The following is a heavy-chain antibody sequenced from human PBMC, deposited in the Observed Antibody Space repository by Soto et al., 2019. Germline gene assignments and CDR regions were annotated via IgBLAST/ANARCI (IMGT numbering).Heavy chain of an antibody. V-gene: IGHV3-23*01. D-gene: IGHD2-2*02. Sequence: VGSLRLSCEVSGFTFSSYGMNWVRQAPDKGLEWVSTIGRGGDTYYADSVKGRFTISRDNSKNTLFLQMNSLRAEDTALYFCAKDGTTAGIHYYAMDVWGQGTTVTVSS. CDR1: GFTFSSYG. J-gene: IGHJ6*02. CDR3: AKDGTTAGIHYYAMDV. CDR2: IGRGGDT.